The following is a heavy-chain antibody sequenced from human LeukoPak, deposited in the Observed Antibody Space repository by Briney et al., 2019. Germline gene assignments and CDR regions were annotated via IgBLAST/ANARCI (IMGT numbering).Heavy chain of an antibody. J-gene: IGHJ5*02. Sequence: SETLSLTCTVSGGSISSGSYYWSWIRQPAGKGLEWIGRIYTSGSTNYNPSLKSRVTISVDTSKNQFSLKLSSVTAADTAIYYCARASFNVVLGNWFDPWGQGTLVTVSS. CDR3: ARASFNVVLGNWFDP. D-gene: IGHD2-8*01. CDR2: IYTSGST. CDR1: GGSISSGSYY. V-gene: IGHV4-61*02.